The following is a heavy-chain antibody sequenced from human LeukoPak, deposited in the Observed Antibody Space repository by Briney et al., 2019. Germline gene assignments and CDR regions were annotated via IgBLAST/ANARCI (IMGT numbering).Heavy chain of an antibody. J-gene: IGHJ3*02. CDR2: IVVGSGNT. CDR3: ARDHEGKYYDILTGPGRHDAFDI. D-gene: IGHD3-9*01. Sequence: SVKVSCKASGFTFTSSAVQWVRQARGQRLEWIGWIVVGSGNTNYAQKFQERVTITRDMSTSTAYMELSSLRSEDTAVYYCARDHEGKYYDILTGPGRHDAFDIWGQGTMVTVSS. V-gene: IGHV1-58*01. CDR1: GFTFTSSA.